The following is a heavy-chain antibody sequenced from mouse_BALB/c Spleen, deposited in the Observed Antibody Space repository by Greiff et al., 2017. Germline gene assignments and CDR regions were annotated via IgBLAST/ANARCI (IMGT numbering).Heavy chain of an antibody. D-gene: IGHD1-1*01. CDR2: ISSGGSYT. CDR1: GFTFSSYT. Sequence: EVKVVESGGGLVKPGGSLKLSCAASGFTFSSYTMSWVRQTPEKRLEWVATISSGGSYTYYPDSVKGRFTISRDNAKNTLYLQMSSLKSEDTAMYYCTREGTTVVATDYYAMDYWGQGTSVTVSS. V-gene: IGHV5-6-4*01. CDR3: TREGTTVVATDYYAMDY. J-gene: IGHJ4*01.